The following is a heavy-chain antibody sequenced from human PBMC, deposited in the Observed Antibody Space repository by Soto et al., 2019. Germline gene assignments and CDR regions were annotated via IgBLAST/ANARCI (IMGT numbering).Heavy chain of an antibody. CDR1: GGTFSSYA. V-gene: IGHV1-69*13. CDR3: ARQKYCSSTSCYYYYGMDV. D-gene: IGHD2-2*01. CDR2: IIPIFGTA. Sequence: SVNVSCKASGGTFSSYAISWVRQAPGQGLEWMGGIIPIFGTANYAQKFQGRVTITADESTSTAYMELSSLRSEDTAVYYCARQKYCSSTSCYYYYGMDVWGQGTTVTVSS. J-gene: IGHJ6*02.